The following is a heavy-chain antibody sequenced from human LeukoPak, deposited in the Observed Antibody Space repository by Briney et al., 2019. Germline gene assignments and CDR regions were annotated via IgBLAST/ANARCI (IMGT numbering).Heavy chain of an antibody. D-gene: IGHD5-18*01. CDR2: TYYMSKWYN. J-gene: IGHJ2*01. CDR3: ARDLRGADTPTVTGFFWYFHV. Sequence: SQTLSLTCAISGDSVSSNSAAWNWIRQSPSRGLEWLGRTYYMSKWYNDYAVSVKSRITINPDTSKNQFSLQLNSVTPEDTAVYYCARDLRGADTPTVTGFFWYFHVWGRGTLVTVSA. CDR1: GDSVSSNSAA. V-gene: IGHV6-1*01.